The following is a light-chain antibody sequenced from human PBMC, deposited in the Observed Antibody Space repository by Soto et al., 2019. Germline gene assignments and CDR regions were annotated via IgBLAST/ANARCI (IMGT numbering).Light chain of an antibody. V-gene: IGKV2D-29*02. CDR1: QSLLHITGETF. J-gene: IGKJ5*01. CDR3: MQSTQLPPT. Sequence: DVVMTQTPRSLSVARGQPASISCKSSQSLLHITGETFLFWYLQKPGQSPQLLIYEVSTRVSGVPDRFSGSGSGTDFTLEISRVETDDVGIYYCMQSTQLPPTFGQGTRLGIE. CDR2: EVS.